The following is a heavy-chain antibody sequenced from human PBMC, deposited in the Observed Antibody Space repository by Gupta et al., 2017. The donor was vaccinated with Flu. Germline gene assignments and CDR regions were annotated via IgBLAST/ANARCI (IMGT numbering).Heavy chain of an antibody. Sequence: VRQAPGKGLELVSGISGNSGSKGYADSVKGRFTISRDNAKNSLYLQMNSLRVEDTAVYYYVRDFVGESGWFDPWGQGTLLTVPS. CDR3: VRDFVGESGWFDP. J-gene: IGHJ5*02. V-gene: IGHV3-9*01. D-gene: IGHD2-15*01. CDR2: ISGNSGSK.